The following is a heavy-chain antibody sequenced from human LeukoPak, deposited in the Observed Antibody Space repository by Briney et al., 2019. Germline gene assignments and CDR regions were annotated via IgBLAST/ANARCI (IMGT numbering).Heavy chain of an antibody. J-gene: IGHJ5*02. D-gene: IGHD1-26*01. Sequence: GGSLRLSCAASGFTFSSYGMSWVRQAPGKGLEWVAIVNQGGTEKYYVDSVKGRFTISRDNAENSLYLQMNSLRADDTAVYYCARVEKKLIVGTTNHWFDPWGQGTLVTVSS. V-gene: IGHV3-7*01. CDR3: ARVEKKLIVGTTNHWFDP. CDR1: GFTFSSYG. CDR2: VNQGGTEK.